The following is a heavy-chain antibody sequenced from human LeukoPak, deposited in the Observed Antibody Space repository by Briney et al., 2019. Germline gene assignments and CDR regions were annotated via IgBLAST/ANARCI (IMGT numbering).Heavy chain of an antibody. D-gene: IGHD3-3*01. CDR3: ARVSLFRITIFGVVRQAFDY. CDR2: INHSGST. V-gene: IGHV4-34*01. CDR1: GGSFSGYY. J-gene: IGHJ4*02. Sequence: PSETLSLTCAVYGGSFSGYYWSWIRQPPGKGLEWIGEINHSGSTNYNPSLRSRVTISVDTSKNQFSLKLSSVTAADTAVYYCARVSLFRITIFGVVRQAFDYWGQGTLVTVSS.